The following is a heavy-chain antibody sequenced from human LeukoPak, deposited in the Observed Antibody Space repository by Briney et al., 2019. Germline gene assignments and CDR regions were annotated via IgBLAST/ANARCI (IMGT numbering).Heavy chain of an antibody. CDR1: GFTFDDYA. CDR2: ISWNSGSI. Sequence: GRSLRLSCAASGFTFDDYAMHWVRQAPGKGLEWVSGISWNSGSIAYADSVKGRFTISRDNAKNSLYLQMNSPRAEDTALYYCAKDISVGIVAEPVAMVSPLDVWGQGTMVTVSS. CDR3: AKDISVGIVAEPVAMVSPLDV. V-gene: IGHV3-9*01. D-gene: IGHD2-2*01. J-gene: IGHJ3*01.